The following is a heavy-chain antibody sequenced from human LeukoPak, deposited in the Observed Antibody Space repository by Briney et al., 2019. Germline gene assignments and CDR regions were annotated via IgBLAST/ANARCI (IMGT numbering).Heavy chain of an antibody. CDR3: ARDAQYCSNGVCENWFDP. Sequence: PSETLSLTCTVSGGSITSSSYFWDWIRQPPGKGLEWIGNVYYTGDTHYNPSLESRVTISVDRSKNQFSLKLSSVTAADTAVYYCARDAQYCSNGVCENWFDPWGQGTLVTVSS. J-gene: IGHJ5*02. CDR2: VYYTGDT. D-gene: IGHD2-8*01. CDR1: GGSITSSSYF. V-gene: IGHV4-39*07.